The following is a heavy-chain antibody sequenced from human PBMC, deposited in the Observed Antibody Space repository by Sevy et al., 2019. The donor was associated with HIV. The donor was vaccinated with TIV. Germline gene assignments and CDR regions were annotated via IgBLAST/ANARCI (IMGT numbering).Heavy chain of an antibody. CDR2: ISNYNSNR. Sequence: ASVKVSCKASGYTFSSYGITWVRPAPGQGLEYMGWISNYNSNRKSAQKFQDRVTMTTDTSTSTAYMELRSLTNDDTAIYYCARAISVVRTKEVWFDPWGQGTLVTVSS. V-gene: IGHV1-18*01. D-gene: IGHD2-8*01. CDR3: ARAISVVRTKEVWFDP. CDR1: GYTFSSYG. J-gene: IGHJ5*02.